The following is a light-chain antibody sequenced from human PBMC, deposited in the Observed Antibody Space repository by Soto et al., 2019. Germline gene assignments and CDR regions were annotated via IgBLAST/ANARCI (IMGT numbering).Light chain of an antibody. Sequence: QSALTQPPSASGSPGQSVTISCTGTSSDVGGYNYVSWYQQHPGKAPKLMIYEVSKRPSGVPDRFSGSKSGNTASLTVSGLQAEDEADYYCCSYRSTSTLVFGGGTKVTVL. CDR1: SSDVGGYNY. CDR3: CSYRSTSTLV. CDR2: EVS. V-gene: IGLV2-8*01. J-gene: IGLJ2*01.